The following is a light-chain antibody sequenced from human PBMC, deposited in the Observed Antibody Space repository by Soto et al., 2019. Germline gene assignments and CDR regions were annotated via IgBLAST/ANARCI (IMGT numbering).Light chain of an antibody. V-gene: IGKV3-11*01. Sequence: EIVLTQSPATLSLSPGERATLSCRASQGVSSYLAWYQQKPGQAPRLLIYDASNRATGVPARFSGSGSGTDFTLTISSLEPEDFAVYYCQWGVTFGPGTKVDIK. CDR2: DAS. CDR3: QWGVT. J-gene: IGKJ3*01. CDR1: QGVSSY.